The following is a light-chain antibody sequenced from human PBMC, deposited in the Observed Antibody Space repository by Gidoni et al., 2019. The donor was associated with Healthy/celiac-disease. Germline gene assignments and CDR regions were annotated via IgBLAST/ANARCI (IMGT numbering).Light chain of an antibody. J-gene: IGLJ2*01. Sequence: SYELTQPPSVSVSPGQTARITCSGDAFPKQYAYWYQQKPGQAPVLVIYKDSERPSGIPERFSGSSSGTTVTLTISGVQAEDEADDYCQSADSSGTYVVFGGGTKLTVL. CDR3: QSADSSGTYVV. CDR2: KDS. CDR1: AFPKQY. V-gene: IGLV3-25*03.